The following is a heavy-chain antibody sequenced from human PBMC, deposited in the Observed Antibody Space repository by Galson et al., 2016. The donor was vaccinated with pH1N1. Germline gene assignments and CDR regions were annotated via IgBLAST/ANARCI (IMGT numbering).Heavy chain of an antibody. CDR2: INWNSKTR. CDR1: GFTFGHYG. CDR3: VTDSGDGDRNLVPHDAFDV. V-gene: IGHV3-9*01. D-gene: IGHD4-17*01. Sequence: SLRLSCAAAGFTFGHYGMHWVGQVPGKGLEWVSGINWNSKTRAYGDPVRGRFTISRDNAKNSLYLQMNSLRPEDTALYYCVTDSGDGDRNLVPHDAFDVWGQGTMVTVSS. J-gene: IGHJ3*01.